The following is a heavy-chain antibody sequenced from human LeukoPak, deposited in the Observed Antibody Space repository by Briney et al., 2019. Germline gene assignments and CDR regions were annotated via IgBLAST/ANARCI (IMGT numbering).Heavy chain of an antibody. D-gene: IGHD3-10*01. CDR2: ISAYNGNA. CDR3: ARGTIVRGVNPDTWFDY. V-gene: IGHV1-18*01. Sequence: ASVKVSCKASGYTFTTYGITWVRQAPGQGLEWMGWISAYNGNANYAQKLQSRVTMTTDTSTSTAYVELRSLRSDDTAVYYCARGTIVRGVNPDTWFDYWGQGTLVTVSS. CDR1: GYTFTTYG. J-gene: IGHJ4*02.